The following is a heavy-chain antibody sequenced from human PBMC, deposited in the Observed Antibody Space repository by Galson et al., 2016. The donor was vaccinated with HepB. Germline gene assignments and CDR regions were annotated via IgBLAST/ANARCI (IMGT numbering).Heavy chain of an antibody. Sequence: SLRLSCAASGFTVTSNYMSWVRQAPGKGLEWVSVIYSGGRTYYTDSVKGRLTISRDNSKNTLYLQMNSLRPEDTAVYYCAREAGSYLDYWGQEALVTVSS. CDR1: GFTVTSNY. CDR3: AREAGSYLDY. V-gene: IGHV3-53*01. J-gene: IGHJ4*02. D-gene: IGHD1-26*01. CDR2: IYSGGRT.